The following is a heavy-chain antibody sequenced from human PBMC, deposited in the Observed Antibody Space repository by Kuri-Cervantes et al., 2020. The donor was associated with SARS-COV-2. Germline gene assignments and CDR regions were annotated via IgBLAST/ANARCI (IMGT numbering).Heavy chain of an antibody. J-gene: IGHJ4*02. Sequence: SETLSLTCTVSGGSISSSSYYWSWIRQPPGKGLEWIGEINHSGSTNYNPSLKSRVTISVDTSKNQFSLKLSSVTAADTAVYYCARAYYYDFWSGYGAFDYWGQGTLVTVSS. CDR1: GGSISSSSYY. D-gene: IGHD3-3*01. CDR2: INHSGST. V-gene: IGHV4-39*07. CDR3: ARAYYYDFWSGYGAFDY.